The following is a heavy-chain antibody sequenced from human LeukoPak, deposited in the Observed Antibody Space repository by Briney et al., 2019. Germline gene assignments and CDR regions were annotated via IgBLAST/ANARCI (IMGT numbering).Heavy chain of an antibody. V-gene: IGHV1-69*13. CDR2: IIPIFGTA. CDR1: GGTFSSYA. CDR3: AVTGGLYYDSFH. J-gene: IGHJ4*02. D-gene: IGHD3-22*01. Sequence: ASVKVSCKASGGTFSSYAISWVRQAPGQGLEWMGGIIPIFGTANYAQKFQGRVTITADESTSTAYMELSSLRSEDTAVYYCAVTGGLYYDSFHWGQGTLVTVSS.